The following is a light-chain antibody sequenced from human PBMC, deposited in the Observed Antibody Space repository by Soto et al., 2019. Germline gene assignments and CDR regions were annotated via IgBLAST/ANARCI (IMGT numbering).Light chain of an antibody. Sequence: QSVLTQPPSVSGAPGQKVTISCTGSSSNIGAGYDVHWYQQLPGTAPKVLIYGNRNRPSGVPDRFSGSKSGTSASLAITGLQAEDEADYYCQSYDSSLSGSRVFGGGTKLTVL. CDR1: SSNIGAGYD. CDR3: QSYDSSLSGSRV. V-gene: IGLV1-40*01. CDR2: GNR. J-gene: IGLJ3*02.